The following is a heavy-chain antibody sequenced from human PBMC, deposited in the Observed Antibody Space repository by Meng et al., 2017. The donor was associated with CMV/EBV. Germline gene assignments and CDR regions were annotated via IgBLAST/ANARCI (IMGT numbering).Heavy chain of an antibody. Sequence: GGSLRLCCAASGFTVSSNYMSWVRQAPGKGLEWVSVIYSGGSTYYADSVKGRFTISRDNSKNTLYLQMNSLRAEDTAVYYCARDGIAVAGTQGEYYYYGMDVWGQGTTVTVSS. J-gene: IGHJ6*02. CDR1: GFTVSSNY. V-gene: IGHV3-53*01. CDR2: IYSGGST. D-gene: IGHD6-19*01. CDR3: ARDGIAVAGTQGEYYYYGMDV.